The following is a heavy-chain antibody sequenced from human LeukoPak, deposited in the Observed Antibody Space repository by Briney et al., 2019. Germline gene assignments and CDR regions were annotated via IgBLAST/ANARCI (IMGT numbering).Heavy chain of an antibody. J-gene: IGHJ4*02. Sequence: ASVKVSCRASGYTFTGYYMHWVRQAPGQGLEWMGWINPNSGGTDYAQRFQSRVTMTRDTSISTAYMELSRLRSDDTAVYYCARGPSSGWFLSQFDYWGQGTLVTVSS. CDR2: INPNSGGT. D-gene: IGHD6-19*01. CDR1: GYTFTGYY. CDR3: ARGPSSGWFLSQFDY. V-gene: IGHV1-2*02.